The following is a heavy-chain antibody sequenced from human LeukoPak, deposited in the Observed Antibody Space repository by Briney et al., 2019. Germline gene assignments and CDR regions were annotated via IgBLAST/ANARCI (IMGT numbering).Heavy chain of an antibody. J-gene: IGHJ6*03. CDR3: AKDGTWGDYYFYFYIDV. V-gene: IGHV3-23*01. CDR2: ISASGHYT. D-gene: IGHD3-16*01. CDR1: GFTFSNSA. Sequence: GGSLRLSCEASGFTFSNSAMSWVRQAPGKGLEWVSGISASGHYTYNADSAKGRFTISRDNSKNTLYLQMNSLRAEDTALYFCAKDGTWGDYYFYFYIDVWGKGTTVTVSS.